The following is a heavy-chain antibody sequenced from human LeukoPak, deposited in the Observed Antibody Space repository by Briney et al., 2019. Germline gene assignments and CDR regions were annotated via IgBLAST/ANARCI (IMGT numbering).Heavy chain of an antibody. J-gene: IGHJ4*02. CDR3: VRDFEWGFDH. V-gene: IGHV3-74*01. CDR1: GFTFSSYW. CDR2: INSDGSST. Sequence: GGSLRLSCAASGFTFSSYWMHWVRQAPGKGLVWVSRINSDGSSTSYADSVKGRFTISRDNSKSTQYLQMNSLRAEDTALYYCVRDFEWGFDHWGQGTLVTVSS. D-gene: IGHD3-3*01.